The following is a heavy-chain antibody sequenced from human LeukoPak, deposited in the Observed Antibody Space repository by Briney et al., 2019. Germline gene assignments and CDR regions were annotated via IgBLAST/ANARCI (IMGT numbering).Heavy chain of an antibody. CDR1: GFTFSSYW. D-gene: IGHD6-19*01. J-gene: IGHJ4*02. Sequence: GGSLRLSCAASGFTFSSYWMHWVRQVPGKGLVWVSRINSDGSSTSYADSVKGRFTISRDNAKNTLYLQMNSLRAEDTAVYYCTTNSSGWLGYFDYWGQGTLVTVSS. CDR3: TTNSSGWLGYFDY. V-gene: IGHV3-74*01. CDR2: INSDGSST.